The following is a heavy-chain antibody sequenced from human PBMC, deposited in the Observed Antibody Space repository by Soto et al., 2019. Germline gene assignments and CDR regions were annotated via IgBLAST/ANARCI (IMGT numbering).Heavy chain of an antibody. J-gene: IGHJ5*02. CDR2: INAGNGNT. V-gene: IGHV1-3*01. D-gene: IGHD2-15*01. Sequence: GASVKVSCKASGYTFTSYAMHWVRQAPGQRLEWMGWINAGNGNTKYSQKFQGRVTITRDTSASTAYMELSSLRSEDTAVYYCARASSPPAPSYNRFDPWGQGTLVTVSS. CDR3: ARASSPPAPSYNRFDP. CDR1: GYTFTSYA.